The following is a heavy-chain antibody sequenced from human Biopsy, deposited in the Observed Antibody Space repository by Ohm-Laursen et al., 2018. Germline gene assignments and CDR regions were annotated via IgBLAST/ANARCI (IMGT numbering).Heavy chain of an antibody. J-gene: IGHJ3*02. V-gene: IGHV4-4*07. CDR2: FYSSGSS. CDR1: GDSISNSY. Sequence: GTLSLTCIVSGDSISNSYWTWIRQPAGKGLEWIGRFYSSGSSSYNPSLKSRVTMSIDASMNQFSLKLTSVTAADTAVYYCARLTGDYIWGNWRINHDPFDIWDQGTSVTVSS. CDR3: ARLTGDYIWGNWRINHDPFDI. D-gene: IGHD3-16*01.